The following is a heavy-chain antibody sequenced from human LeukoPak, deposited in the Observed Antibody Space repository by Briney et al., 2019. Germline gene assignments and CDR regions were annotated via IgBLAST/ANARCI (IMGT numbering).Heavy chain of an antibody. CDR1: GFTFRSHD. CDR2: VRFDGSDK. J-gene: IGHJ3*02. CDR3: AKALYPDDFYI. Sequence: PGGSLRLSCAASGFTFRSHDMHWVRQAPGKGLEWVTSVRFDGSDKKYAASVKGRFTISRYNSKNTLSLQMISLRTEDTAMYFRAKALYPDDFYIWGPGAMVTVS. V-gene: IGHV3-30*02. D-gene: IGHD2-8*01.